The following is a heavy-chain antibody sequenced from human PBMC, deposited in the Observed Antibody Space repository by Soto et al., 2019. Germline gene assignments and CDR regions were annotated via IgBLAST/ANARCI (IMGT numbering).Heavy chain of an antibody. V-gene: IGHV3-23*01. CDR1: GFTFSNYA. Sequence: GGSLRLSCAASGFTFSNYAMNWVRQAPGKGLEWVSGFGVGGNYIYYADSVKGRFTISRDNSKNTLYLQMNSLRAEDTAVYYCAKDAISGNQVWDYFDYWGQGTPVTVSS. D-gene: IGHD7-27*01. J-gene: IGHJ4*02. CDR2: FGVGGNYI. CDR3: AKDAISGNQVWDYFDY.